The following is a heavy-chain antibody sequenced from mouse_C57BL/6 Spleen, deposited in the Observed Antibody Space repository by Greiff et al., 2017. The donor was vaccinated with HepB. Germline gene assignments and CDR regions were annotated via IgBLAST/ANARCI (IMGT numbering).Heavy chain of an antibody. J-gene: IGHJ3*01. CDR2: IWSGGST. D-gene: IGHD1-1*01. CDR3: ARNPLITTGAWFAY. Sequence: QVQLKESGPGLVQPSQSLSITCTVSGFSLTSYGVHWVRQSPGKGLEWLGVIWSGGSTDYNAAFISRLSISKDNSTSQVFFKMNSLQADDTAIYYCARNPLITTGAWFAYWGQGTLVTVSA. V-gene: IGHV2-2*01. CDR1: GFSLTSYG.